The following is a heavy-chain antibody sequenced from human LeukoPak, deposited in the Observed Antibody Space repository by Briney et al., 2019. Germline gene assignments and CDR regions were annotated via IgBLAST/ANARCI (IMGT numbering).Heavy chain of an antibody. Sequence: GRSLRLSCAASGFTFSSYGMHWVRQAPGKGLEWVAVISYDGSNKYYADSVKGRFTISRDNSKNTLYLQINSLRAEDTAVYYCARYYYDSSGYSPFDYWGQGTLLTVSS. V-gene: IGHV3-30*03. J-gene: IGHJ4*02. CDR1: GFTFSSYG. CDR3: ARYYYDSSGYSPFDY. D-gene: IGHD3-22*01. CDR2: ISYDGSNK.